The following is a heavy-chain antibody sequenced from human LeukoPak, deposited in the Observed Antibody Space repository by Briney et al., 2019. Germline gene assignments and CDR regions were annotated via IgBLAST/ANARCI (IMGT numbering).Heavy chain of an antibody. J-gene: IGHJ6*02. V-gene: IGHV3-74*01. Sequence: SGGSLRLSCAASGFTFSTYWMHWVRQAPGKGLVWVARIKGDGSSTIYADSVKGRFTISRDNSKNTLYLQMNSLRAEDTAVYYCARGPERTGVGTRYYYDMDVWGQGTTVTVSS. CDR1: GFTFSTYW. CDR2: IKGDGSST. CDR3: ARGPERTGVGTRYYYDMDV. D-gene: IGHD2-8*01.